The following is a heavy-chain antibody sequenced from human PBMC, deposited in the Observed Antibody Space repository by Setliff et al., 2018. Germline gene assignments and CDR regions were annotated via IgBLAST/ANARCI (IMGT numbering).Heavy chain of an antibody. V-gene: IGHV4-38-2*02. J-gene: IGHJ4*02. D-gene: IGHD2-21*02. Sequence: SETLSLTCTVSGYSISSGYIWGWIRQPPGKGLEWVGNIGHTGSINYNPSLKSRLTISRDSSKNRVSLKLNSVTATDTAVYYCARDLGHGGDSDYWGQGILVTVSS. CDR1: GYSISSGYI. CDR2: IGHTGSI. CDR3: ARDLGHGGDSDY.